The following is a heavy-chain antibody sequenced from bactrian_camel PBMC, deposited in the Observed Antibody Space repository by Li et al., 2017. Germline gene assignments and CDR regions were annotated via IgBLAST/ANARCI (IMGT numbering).Heavy chain of an antibody. CDR2: ISTDGST. V-gene: IGHV3S55*01. J-gene: IGHJ4*01. Sequence: QLVESGGGSVQAGGSLRLSCTASGFTFDDSDMGWYRQAPGNECELVSTISTDGSTYYGDSVKGRFTISLDNAKNTVYLQMNNLRPEDTAKYFCATHNSNPDWAGRLTRRAYKYWGQGTQVTVS. D-gene: IGHD2*01. CDR3: ATHNSNPDWAGRLTRRAYKY. CDR1: GFTFDDSD.